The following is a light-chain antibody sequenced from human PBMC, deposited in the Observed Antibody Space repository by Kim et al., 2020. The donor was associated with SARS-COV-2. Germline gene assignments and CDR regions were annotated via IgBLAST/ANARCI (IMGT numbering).Light chain of an antibody. J-gene: IGLJ3*02. CDR3: QSYDSSNQV. V-gene: IGLV6-57*03. Sequence: KNVTICGNRSSGSMARNYVQGYQQRPGSAPTTVIYEENQRPSGVPARFSGSIESSSNSASLTISGLKTEDEADYYCQSYDSSNQVFGGGTQLTVL. CDR1: SGSMARNY. CDR2: EEN.